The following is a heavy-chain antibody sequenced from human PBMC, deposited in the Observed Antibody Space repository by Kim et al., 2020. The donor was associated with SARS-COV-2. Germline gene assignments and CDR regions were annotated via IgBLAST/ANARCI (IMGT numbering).Heavy chain of an antibody. CDR1: GYSFTSYW. CDR2: IYPGDSDT. D-gene: IGHD5-12*01. J-gene: IGHJ3*02. Sequence: GESLKISCKGSGYSFTSYWIGWVRQMPGKGLEWMGIIYPGDSDTRYSPSFQGQVTISADKSISTAYLQWSSLKASDTAMYYCARRRRRWLQPADAFDIWGQGTMVTVSS. V-gene: IGHV5-51*01. CDR3: ARRRRRWLQPADAFDI.